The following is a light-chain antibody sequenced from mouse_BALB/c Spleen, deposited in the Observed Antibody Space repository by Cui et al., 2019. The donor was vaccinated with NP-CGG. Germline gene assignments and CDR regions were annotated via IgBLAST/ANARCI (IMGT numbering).Light chain of an antibody. CDR3: ALWYSNHWV. J-gene: IGLJ1*01. CDR2: GTI. V-gene: IGLV1*01. Sequence: HAVVTPESAVPTSPGETVTLTCRSSTGAVTTSNYANWVQKKPDHLFTGLIGGTINRAPGVPARFSGSLIGDKAALTITGAQTEDEAIYFCALWYSNHWVFGGGTKLTVL. CDR1: TGAVTTSNY.